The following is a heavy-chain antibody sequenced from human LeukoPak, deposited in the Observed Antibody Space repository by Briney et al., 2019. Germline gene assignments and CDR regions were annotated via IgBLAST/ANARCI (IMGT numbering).Heavy chain of an antibody. V-gene: IGHV4-59*01. J-gene: IGHJ4*02. CDR2: ISYSGST. CDR1: GGSISSDL. D-gene: IGHD4/OR15-4a*01. Sequence: SETLSLTCTVSGGSISSDLWSWIRQPPGMGLEWVGWISYSGSTKYNSSLQSRVTMSRDTSKNQFSLRLTSVTAADTAIYYCTRFTYGGPFDYWGQGILVTVSS. CDR3: TRFTYGGPFDY.